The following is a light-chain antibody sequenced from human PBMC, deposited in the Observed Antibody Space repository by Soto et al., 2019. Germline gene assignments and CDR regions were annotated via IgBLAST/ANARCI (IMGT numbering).Light chain of an antibody. Sequence: QSVLTQPPSVSAAPGQKVTISCSGSNSNIGNNYVAWYRQVPGTVPKLLIYDNYKRASGIPARFSGAKTGTSATLGITGLQPGDEADYYCGTWDTGLSAGVFGGGTKVTVL. V-gene: IGLV1-51*01. CDR3: GTWDTGLSAGV. CDR1: NSNIGNNY. J-gene: IGLJ2*01. CDR2: DNY.